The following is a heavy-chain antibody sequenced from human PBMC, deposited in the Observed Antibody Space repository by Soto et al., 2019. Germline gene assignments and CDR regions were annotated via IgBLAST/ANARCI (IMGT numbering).Heavy chain of an antibody. D-gene: IGHD6-25*01. Sequence: QVQLQESGPGLVKPSETQSLTCTVSGGSISSYYWSWIRQPPGKGLEWIGHIYYSGSTNYNPSLKSRVTISVDTSKNQFSLKLSSVTAADTAVYYCARPHGGSSGWDNWFDPWGQGTLVTVSS. J-gene: IGHJ5*02. CDR3: ARPHGGSSGWDNWFDP. CDR1: GGSISSYY. V-gene: IGHV4-59*01. CDR2: IYYSGST.